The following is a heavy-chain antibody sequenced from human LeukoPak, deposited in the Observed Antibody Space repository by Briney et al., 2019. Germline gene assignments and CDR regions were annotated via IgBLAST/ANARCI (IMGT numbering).Heavy chain of an antibody. CDR1: GFTFGSYG. J-gene: IGHJ5*02. V-gene: IGHV3-33*01. CDR2: IWHDGSNK. D-gene: IGHD6-25*01. Sequence: PGGSLRLSCAASGFTFGSYGMHWVRQAPGKGLEWVAVIWHDGSNKIYADSVKGRFTISRDNSKNTLYLHLNSFRGEDTAVYYYARDQRGAWFDPWGQGTLVTVSS. CDR3: ARDQRGAWFDP.